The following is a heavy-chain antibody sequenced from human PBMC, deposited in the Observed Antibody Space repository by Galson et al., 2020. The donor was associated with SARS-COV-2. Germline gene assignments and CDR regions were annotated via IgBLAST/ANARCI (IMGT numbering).Heavy chain of an antibody. CDR3: ARDWAAAAPWGAFDN. D-gene: IGHD6-13*01. V-gene: IGHV1-18*01. Sequence: ASVKVSCKASGYTFTSYGISWVRQAPGQGLEWKGWISAYNGNTNYAQKLQGRVTMTTDTSTSTAYMELRSLRSDDTAVYYCARDWAAAAPWGAFDNWGQGTMVTVSS. CDR2: ISAYNGNT. CDR1: GYTFTSYG. J-gene: IGHJ3*02.